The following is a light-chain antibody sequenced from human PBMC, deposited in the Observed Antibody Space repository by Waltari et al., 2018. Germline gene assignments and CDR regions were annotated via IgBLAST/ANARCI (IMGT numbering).Light chain of an antibody. CDR1: QSLLDRNGYNL. V-gene: IGKV2-28*01. CDR3: MQALQTPWT. Sequence: DIVVTQSPLSLPVTPGEPASISCRSSQSLLDRNGYNLLDWYLQKPGQSPQLLIYFGSHRASGVPDRFSGSGSGRDFTLKISRLEAEDVGVYYCMQALQTPWTFGQGTKVEIK. CDR2: FGS. J-gene: IGKJ1*01.